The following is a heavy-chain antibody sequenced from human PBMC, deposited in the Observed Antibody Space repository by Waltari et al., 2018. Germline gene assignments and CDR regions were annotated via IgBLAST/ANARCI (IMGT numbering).Heavy chain of an antibody. V-gene: IGHV3-53*01. CDR2: IYSGGST. D-gene: IGHD2-2*01. J-gene: IGHJ6*02. CDR3: ARDIVVVPAASSGYYYGMDV. Sequence: EVQLVESGGGLIQPGGSLRLSCAASGFTVSSNYMSWVRQAPGKGLEWVSVIYSGGSTYYADSVKGRFTISRDNSKNTLYLQMNSLRAEDTAVYYCARDIVVVPAASSGYYYGMDVWGQGTTVTVSS. CDR1: GFTVSSNY.